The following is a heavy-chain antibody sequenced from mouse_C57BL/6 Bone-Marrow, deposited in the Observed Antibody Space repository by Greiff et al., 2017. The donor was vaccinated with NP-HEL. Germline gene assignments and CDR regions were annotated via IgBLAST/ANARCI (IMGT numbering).Heavy chain of an antibody. CDR1: GFNIKDDY. J-gene: IGHJ4*01. V-gene: IGHV14-4*01. Sequence: DVKLVESGAELVRPGASVKLSCTASGFNIKDDYMHWVKQRPEQGLEWIGWIDPENGDTEYASKFPGTATITADTSSNTAYLQLSSLTSEDTAVYYCTNPYYAMDGWGQGTSVTVSS. CDR3: TNPYYAMDG. CDR2: IDPENGDT.